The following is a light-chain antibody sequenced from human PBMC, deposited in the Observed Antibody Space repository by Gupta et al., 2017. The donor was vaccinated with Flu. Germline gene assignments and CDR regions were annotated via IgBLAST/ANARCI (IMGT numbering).Light chain of an antibody. J-gene: IGKJ5*01. CDR3: QQADSFPLT. CDR2: AAS. V-gene: IGKV1D-12*01. CDR1: QGVRTW. Sequence: IEMTKSPSSVSASVGDRVPITCRASQGVRTWLAWYQQKPGKAPNLLIYAASSLQNGVPSRFSGSGSGTDFTLTINNLQPEDVATYYCQQADSFPLTFGQGTRLEMK.